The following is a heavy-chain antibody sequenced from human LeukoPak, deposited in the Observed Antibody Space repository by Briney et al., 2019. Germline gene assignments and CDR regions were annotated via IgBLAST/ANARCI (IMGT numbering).Heavy chain of an antibody. Sequence: GGSLRLSCAASGFIFSNYAMTWVRQAPGKGLEWVSTISGSDGATYYADSVKGRFTIFRDDSKNTLFLQMNSLRAEDTAVYYCAGQGIAAAAIDYWGQGTLVTVSS. CDR3: AGQGIAAAAIDY. CDR2: ISGSDGAT. CDR1: GFIFSNYA. V-gene: IGHV3-23*01. D-gene: IGHD6-13*01. J-gene: IGHJ4*02.